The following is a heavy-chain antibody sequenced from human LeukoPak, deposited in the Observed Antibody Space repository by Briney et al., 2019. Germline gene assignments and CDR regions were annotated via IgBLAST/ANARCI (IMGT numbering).Heavy chain of an antibody. CDR1: GFTFTNAW. D-gene: IGHD1-14*01. Sequence: GGSLRLSCAASGFTFTNAWMSWVRQAPGKGLEWVGRIKSKTNGETTDYAAPVQGRFTISRDDSKNMLYLQMNSLQAEDTAVYYCARYPGTQGPSYYYYGMDVWGQGTTVTVSS. J-gene: IGHJ6*02. CDR2: IKSKTNGETT. CDR3: ARYPGTQGPSYYYYGMDV. V-gene: IGHV3-15*01.